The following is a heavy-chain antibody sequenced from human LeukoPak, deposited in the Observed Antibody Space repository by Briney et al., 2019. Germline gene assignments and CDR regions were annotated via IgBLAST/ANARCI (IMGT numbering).Heavy chain of an antibody. CDR1: GFTFSSYA. J-gene: IGHJ6*04. Sequence: PGGSLRLSCAASGFTFSSYAMSRVRQAPGKGLDWVSAISGSGGSTYYADSVKGRFTISRDNSKNTLYLQMNSLRAEDTAVYYCASEVGYCSSTSCYGMYYYYYGMDVWGKGTTVTVSS. V-gene: IGHV3-23*01. CDR3: ASEVGYCSSTSCYGMYYYYYGMDV. D-gene: IGHD2-2*01. CDR2: ISGSGGST.